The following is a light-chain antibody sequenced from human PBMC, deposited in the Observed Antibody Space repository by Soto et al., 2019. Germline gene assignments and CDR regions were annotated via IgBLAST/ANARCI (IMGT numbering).Light chain of an antibody. J-gene: IGLJ2*01. CDR2: NDN. CDR3: AAWDDSLNGVV. V-gene: IGLV1-44*01. Sequence: HSVLTQPPSASGTPGQRVTISCSGSSSNIGSHTVNWYQQLPGTAPKLLMYNDNQRPSGVSDRFSGSKSGSSASLAISGLQSEDEADYYCAAWDDSLNGVVFGGGTKVTVL. CDR1: SSNIGSHT.